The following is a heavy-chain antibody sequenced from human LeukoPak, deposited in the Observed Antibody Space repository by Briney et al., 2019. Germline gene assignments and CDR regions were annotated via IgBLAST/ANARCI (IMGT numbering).Heavy chain of an antibody. CDR3: ARTLSHYYYGMDV. CDR2: IYYSGST. V-gene: IGHV4-59*01. CDR1: GGSIGSYY. J-gene: IGHJ6*02. Sequence: SETLSLTCTVSGGSIGSYYWSWIRQPPGEGLEWIGYIYYSGSTNYNPSLKSRVTISVDTSKNQFSLKLSSVTAADTAVYYCARTLSHYYYGMDVWGQGTTVTVSS.